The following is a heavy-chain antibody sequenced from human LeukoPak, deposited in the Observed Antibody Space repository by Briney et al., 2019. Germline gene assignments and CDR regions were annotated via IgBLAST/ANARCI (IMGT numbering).Heavy chain of an antibody. CDR2: IFHSGSP. CDR1: GGSISSNIW. J-gene: IGHJ2*01. D-gene: IGHD1-26*01. Sequence: PSETLSLTCAVSGGSISSNIWWTWARQPPGKGLEWIGEIFHSGSPNYTPSLKSRVTISVDKSKNQFSLKLSSVTAADTAVYYCARPVGATTAFWYFDLWGRGTLVTVSS. CDR3: ARPVGATTAFWYFDL. V-gene: IGHV4-4*02.